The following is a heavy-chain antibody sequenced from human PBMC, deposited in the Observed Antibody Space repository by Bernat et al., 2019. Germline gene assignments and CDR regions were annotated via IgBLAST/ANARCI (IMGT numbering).Heavy chain of an antibody. CDR1: GGSISSSSYY. J-gene: IGHJ4*02. D-gene: IGHD3-3*01. CDR3: ARPAEYYDFWSGYPHPQFDY. V-gene: IGHV4-39*01. Sequence: QLQLQESGPGLVKPSETLSLTCTVSGGSISSSSYYWGWIRQPPGKGLEWIGRIYYSGSTYYNPSLKSRVTISVDTSKNQFSLKLSSVTAADTAVYYCARPAEYYDFWSGYPHPQFDYWGQGTLVTVSS. CDR2: IYYSGST.